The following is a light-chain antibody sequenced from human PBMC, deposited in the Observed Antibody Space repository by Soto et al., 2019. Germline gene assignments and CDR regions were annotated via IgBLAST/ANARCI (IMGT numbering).Light chain of an antibody. CDR2: DSS. CDR1: QGIGST. CDR3: QRYNNWPLT. J-gene: IGKJ4*01. V-gene: IGKV3-15*01. Sequence: EIVLTQSPAALSVSPGERVTLSCRASQGIGSTLAWYQQKPGQTPRLLIYDSSTRAIGIPARFSGSRSGTEFTLTINGLQSEDFAVHYCQRYNNWPLTFGGGTKVDIK.